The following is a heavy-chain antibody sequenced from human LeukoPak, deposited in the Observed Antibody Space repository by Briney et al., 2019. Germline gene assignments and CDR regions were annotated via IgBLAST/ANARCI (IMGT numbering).Heavy chain of an antibody. Sequence: GASLRLSCAASGFSFSTYAMSWVRQAPGKGLDWVSGISGGGSSTYYADSVKGRFTISRDNPKNTLYLQMSSLRAEDTAVYYCAKDRAYTGSPRAFDIWGQGTMVTVSS. CDR3: AKDRAYTGSPRAFDI. D-gene: IGHD1-26*01. J-gene: IGHJ3*02. CDR1: GFSFSTYA. CDR2: ISGGGSST. V-gene: IGHV3-23*01.